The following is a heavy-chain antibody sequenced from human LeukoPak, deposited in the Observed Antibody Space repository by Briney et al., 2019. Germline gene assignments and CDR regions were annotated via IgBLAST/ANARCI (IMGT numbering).Heavy chain of an antibody. CDR1: GGSISSYY. CDR2: IYYSGST. D-gene: IGHD2-15*01. CDR3: ARGGDRYCSGGSCYLRTPESY. Sequence: SETLSLTCTVSGGSISSYYWSWIRQPPGKGLEWIGYIYYSGSTNYNPSLKSRVTISVDTSKNQFSLKLSSVTAADTAVYYCARGGDRYCSGGSCYLRTPESYWGQGTLVTVSS. J-gene: IGHJ4*02. V-gene: IGHV4-59*01.